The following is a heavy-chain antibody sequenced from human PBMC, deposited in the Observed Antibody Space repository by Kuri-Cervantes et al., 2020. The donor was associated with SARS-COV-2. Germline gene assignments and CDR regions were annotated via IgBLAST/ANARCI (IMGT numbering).Heavy chain of an antibody. CDR3: ARAELTGIDY. D-gene: IGHD7-27*01. CDR2: INPSGGST. V-gene: IGHV1-46*01. CDR1: GFTFSSYW. Sequence: GGSLRLSCAASGFTFSSYWMSWVRQAPGQGLEWMGIINPSGGSTSYAQKFQGRVTMTRDTSTSTVYMELSSLRSEDTAVYYCARAELTGIDYWGQGTLVTVSS. J-gene: IGHJ4*02.